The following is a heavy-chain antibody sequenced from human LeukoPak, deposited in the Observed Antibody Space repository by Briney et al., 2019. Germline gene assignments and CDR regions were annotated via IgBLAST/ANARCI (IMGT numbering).Heavy chain of an antibody. D-gene: IGHD2-8*01. Sequence: GGPLRLSCAASGFIFNRDAMNWVRQAPGKGLEWVSSIGCSGGHTHSADSVKGRFSISRDNAKNTLYLQMPSLRAEDTAVYYCAKVGYHASRRYYDYWGQGTLVTVSS. CDR2: IGCSGGHT. V-gene: IGHV3-23*01. J-gene: IGHJ4*02. CDR1: GFIFNRDA. CDR3: AKVGYHASRRYYDY.